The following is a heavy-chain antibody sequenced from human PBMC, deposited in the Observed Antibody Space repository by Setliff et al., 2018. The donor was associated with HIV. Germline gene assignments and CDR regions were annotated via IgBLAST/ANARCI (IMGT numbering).Heavy chain of an antibody. Sequence: LSLTCTVPGGSISSYYWSWIRQPAGKGLEWIGRFYTSGSTNYNPSLKSRVTMSVDTSKNQFSLKVRYVTAADTAIYYCAREIWGQVAHVPYGMDVWGQGTTVTVSS. CDR2: FYTSGST. V-gene: IGHV4-4*07. J-gene: IGHJ6*02. CDR3: AREIWGQVAHVPYGMDV. D-gene: IGHD5-12*01. CDR1: GGSISSYY.